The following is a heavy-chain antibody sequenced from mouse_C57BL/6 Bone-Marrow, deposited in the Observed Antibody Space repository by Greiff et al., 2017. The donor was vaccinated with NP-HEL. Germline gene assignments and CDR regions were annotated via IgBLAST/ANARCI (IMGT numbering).Heavy chain of an antibody. CDR2: IHPNSGST. Sequence: QVQLKQPGAELVKPGASVKLSCKASGYTFTSYWMHWVKQRPGQGLEWIGMIHPNSGSTNYNEKFKSKATLTVDKSSSTAYMQLSSLTSEDYAVYYCARFGDYYGSSYRFAYWGQGTLVTVSA. J-gene: IGHJ3*01. CDR3: ARFGDYYGSSYRFAY. V-gene: IGHV1-64*01. CDR1: GYTFTSYW. D-gene: IGHD1-1*01.